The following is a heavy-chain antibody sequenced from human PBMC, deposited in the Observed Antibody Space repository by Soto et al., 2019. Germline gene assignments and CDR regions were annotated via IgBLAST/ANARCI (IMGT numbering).Heavy chain of an antibody. V-gene: IGHV4-59*01. CDR3: ARAPPLSSSPIAEVLWFDP. CDR1: GGSISSYY. CDR2: IYYSGST. Sequence: SETLSLTCTVSGGSISSYYWFWIRQPPGKGLEWIGYIYYSGSTNYNPSLKSRVTISVDTSKNQFSLKLSSVTAADTAVYYCARAPPLSSSPIAEVLWFDPWGQGTLVTVSS. D-gene: IGHD6-6*01. J-gene: IGHJ5*02.